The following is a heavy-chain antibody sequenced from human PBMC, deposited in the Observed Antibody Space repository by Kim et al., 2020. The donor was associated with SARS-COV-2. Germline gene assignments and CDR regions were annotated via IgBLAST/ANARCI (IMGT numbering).Heavy chain of an antibody. D-gene: IGHD6-13*01. CDR3: ARRIAAAGTYYFDY. CDR2: IYPGDSDT. Sequence: GESLKISCEVSGYSFSTYWIAWVRQMPGKGLEWMGIIYPGDSDTRYNPSFQGQVTISADKSISTAYLQWSSLKASDTAMYYCARRIAAAGTYYFDYWGQGTLVTVSS. V-gene: IGHV5-51*01. CDR1: GYSFSTYW. J-gene: IGHJ4*02.